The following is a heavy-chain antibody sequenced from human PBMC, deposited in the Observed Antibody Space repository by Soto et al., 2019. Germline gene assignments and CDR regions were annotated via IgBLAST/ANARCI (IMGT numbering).Heavy chain of an antibody. V-gene: IGHV1-69*01. CDR2: IIPIFGTA. CDR3: AGKDTIFGVVTWFDP. D-gene: IGHD3-3*01. J-gene: IGHJ5*02. CDR1: GGTFSSYA. Sequence: QVQLVQSGAEVKKPGSSVKVSCKASGGTFSSYAISWVRQAPGQGLEWMGGIIPIFGTANYAQKFQGRVTITADESTSQDYMEFSSLRSEDTAVYYFAGKDTIFGVVTWFDPWGQGTLVTVSS.